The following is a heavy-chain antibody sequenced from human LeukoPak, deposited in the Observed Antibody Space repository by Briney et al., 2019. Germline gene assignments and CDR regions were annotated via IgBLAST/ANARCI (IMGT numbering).Heavy chain of an antibody. Sequence: PGGSLRLSCAASGFTFSSYAMHWVRQAPGKGLVWVSRINSDGSSTRYADSVKGRLTISRDNAKNTLYLQMNSLRAEDTAVYYCAREVVVAATSLFDYWGQGTLVTVSS. J-gene: IGHJ4*02. CDR1: GFTFSSYA. CDR2: INSDGSST. CDR3: AREVVVAATSLFDY. D-gene: IGHD2-15*01. V-gene: IGHV3-74*01.